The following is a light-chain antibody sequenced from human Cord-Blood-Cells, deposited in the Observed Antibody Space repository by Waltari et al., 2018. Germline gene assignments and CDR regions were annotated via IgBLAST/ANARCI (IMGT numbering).Light chain of an antibody. CDR2: EVS. V-gene: IGLV2-8*01. CDR3: SSYAGSNNVV. Sequence: QSALTQPPSASGSPGQSVPIPCPGTSSDVGGYNYVSWYQQHPGKAPKLMIYEVSKRPSGVPDRFSGSKSGNTASLTVSGLQAEDEADYYCSSYAGSNNVVFGGGTKLTVL. CDR1: SSDVGGYNY. J-gene: IGLJ2*01.